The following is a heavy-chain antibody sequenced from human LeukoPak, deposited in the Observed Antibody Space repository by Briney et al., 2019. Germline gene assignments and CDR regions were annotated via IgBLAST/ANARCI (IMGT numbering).Heavy chain of an antibody. CDR3: ARVIHGDYGAFDI. J-gene: IGHJ3*02. D-gene: IGHD4-17*01. CDR1: GFTFSSYD. V-gene: IGHV3-13*04. Sequence: GGSLRLSCAASGFTFSSYDMHWVRQPTGKGLEWVSVIGTAGDTYYPGSVKGRFTISRENAKNSVYLQMNSLRDEDTAVYYCARVIHGDYGAFDIWGQGTMVTVSS. CDR2: IGTAGDT.